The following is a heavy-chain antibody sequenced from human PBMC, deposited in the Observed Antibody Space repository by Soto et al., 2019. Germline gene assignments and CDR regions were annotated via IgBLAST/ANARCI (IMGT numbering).Heavy chain of an antibody. J-gene: IGHJ4*02. Sequence: GGSLRLSCVTSGFTFTKYNMNWVRQAPGKGLEWVSYISYSGETKYYADSLKGRYAISRDDAKNSVYLQMNSLRDEDTAFYYCVRGVVVVVGSTAENFDHWGQGTLVTVPS. D-gene: IGHD2-15*01. CDR2: ISYSGETK. CDR3: VRGVVVVVGSTAENFDH. V-gene: IGHV3-48*02. CDR1: GFTFTKYN.